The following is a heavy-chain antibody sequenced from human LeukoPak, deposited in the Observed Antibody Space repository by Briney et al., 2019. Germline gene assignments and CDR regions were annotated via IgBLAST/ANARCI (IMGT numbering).Heavy chain of an antibody. J-gene: IGHJ4*02. V-gene: IGHV3-49*04. D-gene: IGHD4-23*01. CDR1: GIKFSYSA. CDR2: IRSKAYGGTT. Sequence: GGSLRLSCAASGIKFSYSAMHWVRQAPGKGLEWVGFIRSKAYGGTTEYAASVKGRFTISRDDSKSIAYLQMNSLKTEDTAVYYCTRVLRGYGGYYFDYWGQGTLVTVSS. CDR3: TRVLRGYGGYYFDY.